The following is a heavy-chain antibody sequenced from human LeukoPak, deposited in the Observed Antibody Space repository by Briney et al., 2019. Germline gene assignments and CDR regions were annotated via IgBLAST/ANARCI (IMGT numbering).Heavy chain of an antibody. Sequence: SETLSLTCTVSGGSISNYYWSWIRQPPGKGLEWIGYIYYSVSTNYNPSLKTRVTISVDTSKNQFSLKLSSVTAADTAVYYCARGTSGYSYGYYYYYYMDVWGKGTTVTVSS. V-gene: IGHV4-59*01. CDR2: IYYSVST. CDR1: GGSISNYY. CDR3: ARGTSGYSYGYYYYYYMDV. J-gene: IGHJ6*03. D-gene: IGHD5-18*01.